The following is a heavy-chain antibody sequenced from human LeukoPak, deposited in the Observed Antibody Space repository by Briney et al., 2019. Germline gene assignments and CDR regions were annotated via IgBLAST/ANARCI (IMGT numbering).Heavy chain of an antibody. V-gene: IGHV3-30*01. Sequence: GGSLRLSCAASGFTFSSYAMHWVRQAPGKGLEWVAVISYDGSNKYYADSVKGRFTISRDNSKNTLYLQMNGLRTEDTAVYYCARVNGPNSGYYYTLDLWGQGTPVTVSS. D-gene: IGHD3-22*01. J-gene: IGHJ5*02. CDR2: ISYDGSNK. CDR1: GFTFSSYA. CDR3: ARVNGPNSGYYYTLDL.